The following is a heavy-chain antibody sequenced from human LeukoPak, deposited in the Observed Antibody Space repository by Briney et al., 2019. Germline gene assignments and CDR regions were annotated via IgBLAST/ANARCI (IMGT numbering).Heavy chain of an antibody. Sequence: PSETLSLTCAVSGGSISTYYWSWIRQPPGKGLEWIGYIHYSGSSNYNPSLKSRVTISLDTSKNQFSLKLSSVTAADTAVYHCARGAAATYWGQGTLVTVSS. CDR3: ARGAAATY. CDR2: IHYSGSS. CDR1: GGSISTYY. J-gene: IGHJ4*02. D-gene: IGHD6-13*01. V-gene: IGHV4-59*01.